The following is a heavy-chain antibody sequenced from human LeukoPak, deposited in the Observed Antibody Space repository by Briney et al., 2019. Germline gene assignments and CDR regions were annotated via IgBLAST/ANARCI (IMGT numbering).Heavy chain of an antibody. J-gene: IGHJ6*03. D-gene: IGHD6-6*01. CDR2: INPSGNST. V-gene: IGHV1-46*01. Sequence: ASVKVSCKASGYIFTSYYMHWVRQAPGQGLEWMGIINPSGNSTAYAQKFQGRVTMTRDMSTSTVYMELSSLRSEDTAVYFCASSQLGQEYYYYMDVWGTGTTVTVSS. CDR3: ASSQLGQEYYYYMDV. CDR1: GYIFTSYY.